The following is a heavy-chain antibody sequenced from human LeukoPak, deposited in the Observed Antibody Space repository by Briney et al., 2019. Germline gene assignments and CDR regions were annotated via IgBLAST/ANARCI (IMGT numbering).Heavy chain of an antibody. D-gene: IGHD1-14*01. CDR1: GFTFSSYE. Sequence: GGSLRLSCAASGFTFSSYEMNWVRQAPGKGLEWVSYISSSATTIYYADSVKGRFTISRDNAKNSLYLQMNSLRVEDTAVYYCARDHSEPGVFFDSWGQGTLVTVSS. V-gene: IGHV3-48*03. CDR3: ARDHSEPGVFFDS. J-gene: IGHJ4*02. CDR2: ISSSATTI.